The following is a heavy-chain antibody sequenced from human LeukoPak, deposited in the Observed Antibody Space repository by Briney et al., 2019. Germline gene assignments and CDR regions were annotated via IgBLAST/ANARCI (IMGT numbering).Heavy chain of an antibody. Sequence: GGSLRLSCAASGFNFSDFYMSWIRQVPGKGLEWISYIVGSGTIIYFADSVKGRFTVSRDNAKNSLYLQMNSLRAEDTAVYYCARAGGDLKMDVWGKGTTVTVSS. V-gene: IGHV3-11*04. J-gene: IGHJ6*04. CDR3: ARAGGDLKMDV. CDR1: GFNFSDFY. CDR2: IVGSGTII. D-gene: IGHD2-21*02.